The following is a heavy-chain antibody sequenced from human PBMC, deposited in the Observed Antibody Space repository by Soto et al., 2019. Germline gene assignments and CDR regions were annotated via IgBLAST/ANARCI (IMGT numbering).Heavy chain of an antibody. Sequence: GGSLRLSCSASGFTFSSYAMHWVRQAPGKGLEYVSAISSNGGSTYYADSVKGRFTISRDNSKNTLYLQMSSLRAEDTAVYYCVKEESRYSFDYWGQGTMVTVSS. J-gene: IGHJ4*02. V-gene: IGHV3-64D*06. CDR3: VKEESRYSFDY. CDR1: GFTFSSYA. CDR2: ISSNGGST.